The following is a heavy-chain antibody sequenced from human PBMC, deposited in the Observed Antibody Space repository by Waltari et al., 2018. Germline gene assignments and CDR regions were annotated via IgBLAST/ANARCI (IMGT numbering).Heavy chain of an antibody. CDR3: ARAVVVAATIDY. Sequence: QLQLQASGPGLVKPSETLSLTCPVSGGSLSRSRYYWGWPRQPPGKGLEWIGSIYYSGSTYYNPSRKSRVTIYVDTSKNQFSLKLSSVTAADTAVYYCARAVVVAATIDYWGQGTLVTVSS. D-gene: IGHD2-15*01. CDR1: GGSLSRSRYY. J-gene: IGHJ4*02. CDR2: IYYSGST. V-gene: IGHV4-39*01.